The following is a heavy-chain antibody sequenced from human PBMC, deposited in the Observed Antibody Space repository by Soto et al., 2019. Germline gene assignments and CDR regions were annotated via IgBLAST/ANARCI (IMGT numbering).Heavy chain of an antibody. CDR1: GFTFSSYT. V-gene: IGHV3-30-3*01. D-gene: IGHD6-13*01. CDR3: ARHIAAAGTIDYYYCYGMDV. J-gene: IGHJ6*02. CDR2: ISYDGSNK. Sequence: QVQLVESGGGVVQPGRSLRLSCAASGFTFSSYTMHWVRQAPGKGLEWVAVISYDGSNKYYADSVKGRFTISRDNSKNTLYLQMNSLRAEDTAVYYCARHIAAAGTIDYYYCYGMDVWGQGTTVTVSS.